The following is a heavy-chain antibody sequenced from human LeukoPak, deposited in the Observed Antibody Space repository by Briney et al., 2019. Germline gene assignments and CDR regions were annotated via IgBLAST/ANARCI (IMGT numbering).Heavy chain of an antibody. CDR1: RDSFTDYY. CDR3: DRGDFIDAGPYRIGP. V-gene: IGHV1-2*02. Sequence: ASVKVSCKTSRDSFTDYYIHWVRQAPGQGLEWMGWINTKSGHTSSQRKFQGTVTITSDPSLTTVYIDMAWLTSGDTAIYFGDRGDFIDAGPYRIGPWGQGTLVTVSS. CDR2: INTKSGHT. D-gene: IGHD3-3*01. J-gene: IGHJ5*02.